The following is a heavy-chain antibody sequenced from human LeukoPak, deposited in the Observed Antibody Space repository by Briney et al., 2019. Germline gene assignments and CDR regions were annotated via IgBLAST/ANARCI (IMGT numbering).Heavy chain of an antibody. D-gene: IGHD3-10*01. Sequence: ASVKVSCKASGYTFTGYYMHWVRQAPGQGLEWMGWINPNSGGTNYAQKFQGWVTMTRDTSISTAYMELSRLRSDDTAVYYCARVVRGVKLAFYFDYWGQGTLVTVSS. J-gene: IGHJ4*02. CDR3: ARVVRGVKLAFYFDY. V-gene: IGHV1-2*04. CDR1: GYTFTGYY. CDR2: INPNSGGT.